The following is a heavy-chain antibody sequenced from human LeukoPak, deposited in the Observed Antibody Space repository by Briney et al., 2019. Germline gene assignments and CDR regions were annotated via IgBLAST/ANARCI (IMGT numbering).Heavy chain of an antibody. Sequence: GGSLRLSCVASGFTFSSYAMSWVRQAPGKGLEWVSAISGSGGSTYYADSVKGRFTISRDNSKNTLYLQMNSLRAEDTAVYYCAKDRDLAYDFWATFDYWGQGTLVTVSS. J-gene: IGHJ4*02. V-gene: IGHV3-23*01. CDR3: AKDRDLAYDFWATFDY. CDR2: ISGSGGST. CDR1: GFTFSSYA. D-gene: IGHD3-3*01.